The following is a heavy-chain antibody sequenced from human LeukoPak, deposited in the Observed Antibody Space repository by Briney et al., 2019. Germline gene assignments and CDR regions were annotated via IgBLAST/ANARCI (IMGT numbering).Heavy chain of an antibody. CDR3: ARLYLPYTSAWYGSAFDI. CDR1: GYSFTSYW. D-gene: IGHD6-13*01. J-gene: IGHJ3*02. CDR2: LYPGDSDT. Sequence: GESLKISCKSSGYSFTSYWIAWVRQMPGKGLEWMGILYPGDSDTRYSPSFQGQVTISADRSIATAYLQWSSLKASDTAMYYCARLYLPYTSAWYGSAFDIWGQGTMVTVSS. V-gene: IGHV5-51*01.